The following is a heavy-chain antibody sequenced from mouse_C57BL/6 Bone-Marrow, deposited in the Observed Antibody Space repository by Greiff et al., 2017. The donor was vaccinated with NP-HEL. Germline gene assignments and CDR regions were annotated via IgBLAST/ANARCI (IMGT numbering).Heavy chain of an antibody. CDR3: AGGLYYGSSYKFAY. D-gene: IGHD1-1*01. CDR1: GYTFNSYW. V-gene: IGHV1-61*01. Sequence: QVQLQQPGAELVRPGSSVKLSCKASGYTFNSYWMEWVKQRPGQGLEWIGNIYPSDSDTHYTQKFQDTATLTVDKSSTTAYMPLSSLTAEGSAVYYCAGGLYYGSSYKFAYWGQGTLVTVSA. J-gene: IGHJ3*01. CDR2: IYPSDSDT.